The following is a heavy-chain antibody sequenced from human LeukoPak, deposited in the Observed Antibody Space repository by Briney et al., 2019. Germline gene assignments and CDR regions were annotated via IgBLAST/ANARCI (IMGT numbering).Heavy chain of an antibody. V-gene: IGHV3-7*01. CDR1: GFTFSNYW. J-gene: IGHJ4*02. Sequence: GGSLRLSCAASGFTFSNYWMGWVRQAPGKRLEWVANMNIDGSEKYYADSVKGRFSISRDNARNSVYLQMASLRVEDTAVYYCARDPVEWEPLLDYWGQGTLVTVSS. CDR3: ARDPVEWEPLLDY. D-gene: IGHD1-26*01. CDR2: MNIDGSEK.